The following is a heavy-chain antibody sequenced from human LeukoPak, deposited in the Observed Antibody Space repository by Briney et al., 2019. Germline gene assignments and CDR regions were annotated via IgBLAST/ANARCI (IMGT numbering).Heavy chain of an antibody. Sequence: GALRLSCAASGFAFSGSAIHWVRQASGKGLEWLGRIRIKPDNYATAYAASVKGRFTISRDDSKNSAYLQMDSLKAEDTAVYYCSRFDLYYDGTYCASDGLDVWGQGTTVTVSS. CDR2: IRIKPDNYAT. CDR3: SRFDLYYDGTYCASDGLDV. V-gene: IGHV3-73*01. CDR1: GFAFSGSA. D-gene: IGHD3-22*01. J-gene: IGHJ6*02.